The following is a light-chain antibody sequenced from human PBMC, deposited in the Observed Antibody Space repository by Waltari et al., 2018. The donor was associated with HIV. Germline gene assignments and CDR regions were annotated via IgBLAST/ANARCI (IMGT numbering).Light chain of an antibody. CDR2: RDN. V-gene: IGLV1-47*01. J-gene: IGLJ2*01. Sequence: QSVLTQPPSASGTPGQRVTISCSGSSSTIGSNSVYWYQQLPGTAPKLLIYRDNQRLSRVPDRFSGSKSGTSASLAISGLRSDDEADYYCATWDDSLSGVVFGGGTKVTVL. CDR1: SSTIGSNS. CDR3: ATWDDSLSGVV.